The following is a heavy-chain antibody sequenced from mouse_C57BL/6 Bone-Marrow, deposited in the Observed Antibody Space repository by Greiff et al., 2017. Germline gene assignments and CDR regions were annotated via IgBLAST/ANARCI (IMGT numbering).Heavy chain of an antibody. CDR3: ARRRLIATVVGDYFDY. Sequence: QVQLQQPGAELVRPGSSVKLSCKASGYTFTSYWMHWVKQRPIQGLEWIGNIDPSDSETHYNQKFKDKATLTVDKSSSTAYMQLSSLTSEDSAVYYGARRRLIATVVGDYFDYWGQGTTLTVSS. CDR1: GYTFTSYW. CDR2: IDPSDSET. V-gene: IGHV1-52*01. D-gene: IGHD1-1*01. J-gene: IGHJ2*01.